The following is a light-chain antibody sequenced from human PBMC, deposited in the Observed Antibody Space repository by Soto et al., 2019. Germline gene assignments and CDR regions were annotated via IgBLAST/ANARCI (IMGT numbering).Light chain of an antibody. Sequence: EIVLTQSPATLSLSPGERATLSCRASQSVSSYLAWYQQKPGQAPRLLIYDASNRATGIPARFSGSGSGTNFTLPISHPEPEAFAVYYCQQRSNWPITFGQGTRLEIK. V-gene: IGKV3-11*01. J-gene: IGKJ5*01. CDR3: QQRSNWPIT. CDR1: QSVSSY. CDR2: DAS.